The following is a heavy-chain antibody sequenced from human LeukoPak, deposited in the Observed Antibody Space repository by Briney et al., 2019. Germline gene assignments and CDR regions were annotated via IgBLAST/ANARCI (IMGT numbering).Heavy chain of an antibody. CDR1: GHTFTGYY. CDR2: INPNSGGT. V-gene: IGHV1-2*04. J-gene: IGHJ4*02. Sequence: GASVKVSCKASGHTFTGYYMHWVRQAPGQGLEWMGWINPNSGGTNYAQKFQGWVTMTRDTSISTAYMELSRLRSDDTAVYYCARESSVASGDYWGQGTLVTVSS. CDR3: ARESSVASGDY. D-gene: IGHD6-19*01.